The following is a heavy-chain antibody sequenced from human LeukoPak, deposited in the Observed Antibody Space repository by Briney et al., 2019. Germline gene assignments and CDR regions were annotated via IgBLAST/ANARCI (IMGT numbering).Heavy chain of an antibody. D-gene: IGHD5-18*01. Sequence: SETLSLTCTVSGDSISGYYWTWIPQPAGKGLEWIGRIHSTGSTNYNPSLKSRVTMSVDTSKNQFSLKVNSVTAADTAVYYCARWFRGYKDAFDIWGQGTMVTVSS. CDR1: GDSISGYY. CDR2: IHSTGST. CDR3: ARWFRGYKDAFDI. J-gene: IGHJ3*02. V-gene: IGHV4-4*07.